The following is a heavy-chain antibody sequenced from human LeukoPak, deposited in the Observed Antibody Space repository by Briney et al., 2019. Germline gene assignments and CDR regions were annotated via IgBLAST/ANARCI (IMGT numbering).Heavy chain of an antibody. Sequence: GGSLRLSCAASGFTFSNHAMHWVRQAPGKGLKWVAVISHDGSNTYYGDSVKGRFTISRDNSKNTLDLQMNSLRAEDTAVYYCARETVANHDAFDIWGQGAMVTVSS. CDR1: GFTFSNHA. CDR2: ISHDGSNT. J-gene: IGHJ3*02. V-gene: IGHV3-30-3*01. D-gene: IGHD5-12*01. CDR3: ARETVANHDAFDI.